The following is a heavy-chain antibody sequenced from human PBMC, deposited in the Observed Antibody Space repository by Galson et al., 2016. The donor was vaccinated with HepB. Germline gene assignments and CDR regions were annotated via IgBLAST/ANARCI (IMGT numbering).Heavy chain of an antibody. CDR2: INSDGSST. CDR3: ARAPGHRTGPIYYGMDV. Sequence: SLRLSCAASGFTFSSYAMSWVRQAPGKGLVWVSRINSDGSSTSYADSVKGRFTISRDNAKNTLYLQMNSLRAEDTAVYYCARAPGHRTGPIYYGMDVWGQGTTVTVSS. J-gene: IGHJ6*02. D-gene: IGHD7-27*01. CDR1: GFTFSSYA. V-gene: IGHV3-74*01.